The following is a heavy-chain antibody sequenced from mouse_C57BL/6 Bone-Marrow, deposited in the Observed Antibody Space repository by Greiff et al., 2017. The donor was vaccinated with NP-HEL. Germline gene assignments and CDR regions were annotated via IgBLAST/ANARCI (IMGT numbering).Heavy chain of an antibody. CDR1: GFTFSDYY. D-gene: IGHD2-2*01. V-gene: IGHV5-12*01. CDR2: ISNGGGST. CDR3: ARPLWLRDAY. Sequence: EVMLVESGGGLVQPGGSLKLSCAASGFTFSDYYMYWVRQTPEKRLEWVAYISNGGGSTYYPDTVKGRFTISRDNAKNTLYLQMSRLKSEDTAMYYCARPLWLRDAYWGQGTLVTVSA. J-gene: IGHJ3*01.